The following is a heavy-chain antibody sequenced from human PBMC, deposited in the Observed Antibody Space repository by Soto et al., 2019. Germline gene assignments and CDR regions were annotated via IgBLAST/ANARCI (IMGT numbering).Heavy chain of an antibody. J-gene: IGHJ5*02. D-gene: IGHD2-2*01. Sequence: PSETLSLTCAVYGGSLSGYYWSWIRKPPGKGLEWIGEINHSGSTNYNPSLKSRVTISVDTSKNQFSLKLSSVTAADTAVYYCARGRDIVVVPAARGNWFDPWGQGTLVTVSS. CDR3: ARGRDIVVVPAARGNWFDP. CDR2: INHSGST. V-gene: IGHV4-34*01. CDR1: GGSLSGYY.